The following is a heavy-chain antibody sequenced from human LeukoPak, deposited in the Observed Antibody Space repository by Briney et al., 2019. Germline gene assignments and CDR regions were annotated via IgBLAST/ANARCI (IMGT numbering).Heavy chain of an antibody. CDR1: GGSFSGYY. J-gene: IGHJ4*02. CDR3: AREDYYDSSGYYLIDY. CDR2: INHSGST. V-gene: IGHV4-34*01. Sequence: SETLSLTCAVYGGSFSGYYWSWIRQPPGKGLEWSGEINHSGSTNYNPSLKSRVTISVDTSKNQFSLKLSSVTAADTAVYYCAREDYYDSSGYYLIDYWGQGTLVTVSS. D-gene: IGHD3-22*01.